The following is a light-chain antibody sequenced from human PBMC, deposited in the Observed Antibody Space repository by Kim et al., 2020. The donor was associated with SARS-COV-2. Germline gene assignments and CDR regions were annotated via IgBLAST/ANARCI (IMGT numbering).Light chain of an antibody. V-gene: IGKV1-6*01. CDR3: LQDYEYPLT. J-gene: IGKJ4*01. CDR1: QGIRND. CDR2: ATS. Sequence: AIQMTQSPSSLSASVGDRVTITCRASQGIRNDLGWYQQKPGRAPNLLIYATSTLQSGVPSRFSGSGSGTDFTLTISSLQPEDGATYYCLQDYEYPLTFCGGTKVDIK.